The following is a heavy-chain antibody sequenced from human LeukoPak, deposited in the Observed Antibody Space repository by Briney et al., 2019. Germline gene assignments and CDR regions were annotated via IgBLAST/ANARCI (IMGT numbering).Heavy chain of an antibody. J-gene: IGHJ4*02. CDR2: ISSSSSYI. Sequence: GGSLRLSCAASGFTFSSYSMNWVRQAPGKGPEWVSSISSSSSYIYYADSVKGRITISRDNAKNSVYLQMNSLRVEDTAVYYCARSWNYGSGSYYDYWGQGTLVTVSS. CDR3: ARSWNYGSGSYYDY. D-gene: IGHD3-10*01. V-gene: IGHV3-21*01. CDR1: GFTFSSYS.